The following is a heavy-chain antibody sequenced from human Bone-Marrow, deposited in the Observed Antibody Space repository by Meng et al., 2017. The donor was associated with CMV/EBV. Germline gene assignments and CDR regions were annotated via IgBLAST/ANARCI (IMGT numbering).Heavy chain of an antibody. Sequence: GESLKISCAASGFTFSSYAMSWVRQAPGKGLEWVSVIYSGGSSTYYADSVKGRFTISRDNAKNSLYLQMNSLRAEDTAVYYCARTPTVTTYTYYYYYGMDVWGQGTTVTVSS. CDR2: IYSGGSST. V-gene: IGHV3-23*03. CDR3: ARTPTVTTYTYYYYYGMDV. CDR1: GFTFSSYA. D-gene: IGHD4-11*01. J-gene: IGHJ6*02.